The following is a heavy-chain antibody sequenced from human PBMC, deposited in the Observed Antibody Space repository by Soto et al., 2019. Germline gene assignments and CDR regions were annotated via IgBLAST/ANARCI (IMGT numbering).Heavy chain of an antibody. CDR2: TYYRSKWYN. Sequence: SQTLSLTCAISGDSVSSNSAAWNWIRQSPSRGLEWLGRTYYRSKWYNDYAVSVKSRITINPDTSKNQFSLQLNSLTSEDTAIYYCARDNSRTFPAAPGDKKSDSSGWWFDPWGQGTLVTVSS. CDR1: GDSVSSNSAA. CDR3: ARDNSRTFPAAPGDKKSDSSGWWFDP. J-gene: IGHJ5*02. V-gene: IGHV6-1*01. D-gene: IGHD6-13*01.